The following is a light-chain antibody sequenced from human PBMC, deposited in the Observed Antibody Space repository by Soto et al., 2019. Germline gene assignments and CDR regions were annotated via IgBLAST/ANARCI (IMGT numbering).Light chain of an antibody. V-gene: IGKV1-5*01. CDR1: QSISSW. CDR3: QQYNSYSYT. Sequence: DILMTQSPSTLSASVGDRVTITCRASQSISSWLDWYQQKPGKAPKLLIYDASSLESGVPSRFSGSGSGTEFTLTISSLQPDDFATYYCQQYNSYSYTFGQGTKVDIK. CDR2: DAS. J-gene: IGKJ2*01.